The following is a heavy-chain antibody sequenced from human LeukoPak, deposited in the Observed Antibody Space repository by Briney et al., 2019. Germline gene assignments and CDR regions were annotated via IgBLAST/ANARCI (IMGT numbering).Heavy chain of an antibody. CDR1: GGSIGSYY. Sequence: SETLSLTCTVSGGSIGSYYWSWIWQPPGKGLEWIGYIYYSGSTNYNPSLKSRVTISVDTSKNQFSLKLSSVTAADTAVYYCARHEVITFDDWFDPWGQGTLVTVSS. J-gene: IGHJ5*02. CDR2: IYYSGST. V-gene: IGHV4-59*08. CDR3: ARHEVITFDDWFDP. D-gene: IGHD3-16*01.